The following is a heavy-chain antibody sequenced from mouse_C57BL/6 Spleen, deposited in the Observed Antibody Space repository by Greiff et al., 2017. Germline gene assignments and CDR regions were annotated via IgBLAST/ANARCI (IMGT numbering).Heavy chain of an antibody. CDR3: ARGGGYDWYFDV. V-gene: IGHV1-26*01. J-gene: IGHJ1*03. D-gene: IGHD2-2*01. Sequence: EVQLQQSGPELVKPGASVKISCKASGYTFTDYYMNWVKQSHGQSLEWIGDINPNNGGTSYNQKFKGKATLTVDKSSNTAYMELRSLTSEDSAVYYCARGGGYDWYFDVWGTGTTVTVSS. CDR1: GYTFTDYY. CDR2: INPNNGGT.